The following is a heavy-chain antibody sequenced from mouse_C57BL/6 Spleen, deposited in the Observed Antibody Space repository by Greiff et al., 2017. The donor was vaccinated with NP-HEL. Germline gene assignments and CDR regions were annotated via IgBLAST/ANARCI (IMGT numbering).Heavy chain of an antibody. CDR3: ARGIYDGYYPHWYFDV. Sequence: VKLQESGPELVKPGASVKMSCKASGYTFTDYNMHWVKQSHGKSFEWIGFINPNNGGTSYNQKFKGRATLTVNKSSSTAYMELRSLTSEDSAVYYCARGIYDGYYPHWYFDVWGTGTTVTVSS. CDR1: GYTFTDYN. D-gene: IGHD2-3*01. J-gene: IGHJ1*03. V-gene: IGHV1-22*01. CDR2: INPNNGGT.